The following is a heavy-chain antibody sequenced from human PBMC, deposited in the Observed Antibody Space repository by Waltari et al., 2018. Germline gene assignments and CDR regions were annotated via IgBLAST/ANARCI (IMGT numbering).Heavy chain of an antibody. CDR1: GGSISSYY. V-gene: IGHV4-59*01. D-gene: IGHD6-19*01. Sequence: QVQLQESGPGLVKPSETLSLTCTVSGGSISSYYWSWIRQPPGKGLEWIGYIYYSGSTNYNPSLKSRVTISVDTSKNQFSLKLSSVTAADTAVYYCAREIGAVALDYWGQGTLVTVSS. CDR2: IYYSGST. CDR3: AREIGAVALDY. J-gene: IGHJ4*02.